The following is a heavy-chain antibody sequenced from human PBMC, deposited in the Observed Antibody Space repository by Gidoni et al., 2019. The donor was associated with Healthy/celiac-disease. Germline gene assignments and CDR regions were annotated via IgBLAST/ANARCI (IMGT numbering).Heavy chain of an antibody. CDR3: ARGAQTGRYDY. Sequence: QVQLQESGPGLVQPSQTLSLSCTVSGGSISSGDYYWSWLRQPPGKGLEWIGYIYYSGSTYYNPSLKSRVTISVDTSKNQFSLKLSSVTAADTAVYYCARGAQTGRYDYWGQGTLVTVSS. CDR1: GGSISSGDYY. J-gene: IGHJ4*02. V-gene: IGHV4-30-4*01. CDR2: IYYSGST. D-gene: IGHD1-26*01.